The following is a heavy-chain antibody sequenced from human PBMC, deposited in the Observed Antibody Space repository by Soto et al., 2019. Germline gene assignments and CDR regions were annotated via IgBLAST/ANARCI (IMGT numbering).Heavy chain of an antibody. CDR1: GFTFSSYW. J-gene: IGHJ3*01. D-gene: IGHD3-16*01. CDR3: AREGGSRTRITFVV. CDR2: INQDGSEK. Sequence: QVVESGGGLVQPGGSLRLSCAASGFTFSSYWMTWVRQAPGKGLEWVANINQDGSEKYCADSVKGRFTISRDNAKNSLYLQMNSLRAEDTAMYYCAREGGSRTRITFVVWGQGTMVTVSS. V-gene: IGHV3-7*05.